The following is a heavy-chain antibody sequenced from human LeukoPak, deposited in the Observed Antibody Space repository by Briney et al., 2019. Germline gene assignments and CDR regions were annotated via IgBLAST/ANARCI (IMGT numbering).Heavy chain of an antibody. CDR3: ARALWGYYGPGRAFDY. V-gene: IGHV4-34*01. D-gene: IGHD3-10*01. CDR1: GGSFSGYY. Sequence: SETLSLTCAVYGGSFSGYYWSWIRQPPGKGLEWIGEINHSGSTNYNPSLKSRVTISVDTSKNQFSLKLSSVTAADTAVYYCARALWGYYGPGRAFDYWGQGTLVTVSS. J-gene: IGHJ4*02. CDR2: INHSGST.